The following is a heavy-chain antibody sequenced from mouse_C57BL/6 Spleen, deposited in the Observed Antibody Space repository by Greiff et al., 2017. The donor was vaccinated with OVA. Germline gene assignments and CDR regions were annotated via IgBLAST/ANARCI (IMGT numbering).Heavy chain of an antibody. CDR1: GYTFTSYW. Sequence: QVQLQQPGAELVKPGASVKMSCKASGYTFTSYWITWVKQRPGQGLEWIGDIYPGSGSTTSNEKFKSKATLTVDTSSSTAYMQLSSLTAEDSAVYYCAIYYGSSWFAYWGQGTLVTVSA. CDR3: AIYYGSSWFAY. CDR2: IYPGSGST. D-gene: IGHD1-1*01. J-gene: IGHJ3*01. V-gene: IGHV1-55*01.